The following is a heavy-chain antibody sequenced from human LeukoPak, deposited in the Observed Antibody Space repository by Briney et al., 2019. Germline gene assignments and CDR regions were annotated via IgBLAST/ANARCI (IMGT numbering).Heavy chain of an antibody. CDR3: ARWVRGGFYGSEDYGMDV. D-gene: IGHD3-10*01. CDR1: GFTFSGYA. Sequence: GGSLRLSCAASGFTFSGYAVHWVRQAPGKGLQWVAAISYDGYNKYYADSLKGRFTISRENSKNTLWLQMNSLRAEDTAVYYCARWVRGGFYGSEDYGMDVWGQGTTVTVSS. J-gene: IGHJ6*02. CDR2: ISYDGYNK. V-gene: IGHV3-30*01.